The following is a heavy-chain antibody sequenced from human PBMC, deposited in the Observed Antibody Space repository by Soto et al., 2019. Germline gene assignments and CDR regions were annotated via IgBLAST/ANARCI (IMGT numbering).Heavy chain of an antibody. CDR2: IKQDGNEK. CDR3: ASETSSGTSDY. J-gene: IGHJ4*02. V-gene: IGHV3-7*03. Sequence: GGSLRLSCAASGFTFSSYWMSWVRQAPGNGLEWVANIKQDGNEKYYVDSVKGRFTISRDNAKNSLYLQMNSLRADDTAVYYCASETSSGTSDYWGQGTLVTVSS. D-gene: IGHD1-26*01. CDR1: GFTFSSYW.